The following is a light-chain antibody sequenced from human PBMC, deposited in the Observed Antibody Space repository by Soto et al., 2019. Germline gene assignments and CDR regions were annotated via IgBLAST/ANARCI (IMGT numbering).Light chain of an antibody. CDR1: SSDVGSYNL. CDR3: CSYAGSSTLV. V-gene: IGLV2-23*02. J-gene: IGLJ3*02. Sequence: QSALTQPASVSGSPGQSITISCTGTSSDVGSYNLVSWYQQHPGKAPKLMIYDVSKRPSGVSNRFSGPKSGNTASLTISGLQAEDEADYYCCSYAGSSTLVFGGGTQLTVL. CDR2: DVS.